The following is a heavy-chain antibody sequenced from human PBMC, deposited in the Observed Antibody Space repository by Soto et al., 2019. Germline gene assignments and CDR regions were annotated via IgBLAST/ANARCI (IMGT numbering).Heavy chain of an antibody. CDR1: GGSISSSSYY. D-gene: IGHD1-26*01. CDR2: IYYSGST. V-gene: IGHV4-39*01. Sequence: QLQLQESGPGLVKPSETLSLTCTVSGGSISSSSYYWGWIRQPPGKGLEWIGSIYYSGSTYYNPSLKSRVTISLDTSKNQFSLKLSSVTAADTAVYYCARTISTARYYFDYWGQGTLVTVSS. J-gene: IGHJ4*02. CDR3: ARTISTARYYFDY.